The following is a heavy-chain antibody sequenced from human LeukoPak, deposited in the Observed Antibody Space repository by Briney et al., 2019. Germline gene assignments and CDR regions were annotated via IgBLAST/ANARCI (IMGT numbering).Heavy chain of an antibody. Sequence: GGSLRLSCVVSGFTFSSYSMNWVRQTPGKGLEWVSSISSSSSYIYYADSVKGRFTISRDNAKNSLYLQMKSLRAEDTAVYYCARDRESSSWLDYWGQGTLVTVSS. V-gene: IGHV3-21*01. J-gene: IGHJ4*02. CDR2: ISSSSSYI. CDR1: GFTFSSYS. D-gene: IGHD6-13*01. CDR3: ARDRESSSWLDY.